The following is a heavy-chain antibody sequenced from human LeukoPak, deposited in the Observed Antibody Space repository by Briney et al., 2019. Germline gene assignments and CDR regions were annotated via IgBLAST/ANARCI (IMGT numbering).Heavy chain of an antibody. D-gene: IGHD3-3*01. CDR1: GGSTSSSNFY. J-gene: IGHJ4*02. Sequence: PSETLSLTCTVSGGSTSSSNFYWGWIRQPPGMGLEWIGGIHYSGNTYYNPSLKSRVTISIDTSKNQFSLKLSSVTAADTAVYYCARLGAGPTYYDFWSGYSSLYFDYWGQGTLVTVSS. CDR2: IHYSGNT. V-gene: IGHV4-39*01. CDR3: ARLGAGPTYYDFWSGYSSLYFDY.